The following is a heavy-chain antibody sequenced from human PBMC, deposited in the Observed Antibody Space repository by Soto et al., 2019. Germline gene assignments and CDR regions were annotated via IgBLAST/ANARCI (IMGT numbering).Heavy chain of an antibody. J-gene: IGHJ6*03. CDR2: INAGNGNT. CDR1: GYTFTSYA. D-gene: IGHD3-10*01. CDR3: ARDSGSGSYYTPYYYYYYMDV. V-gene: IGHV1-3*01. Sequence: GASGKVSCKASGYTFTSYAMHWVRQAPGQRLEWMGWINAGNGNTKYSQKFQGRVTITRDTSASTAYMELSSLRSEDTAVYYCARDSGSGSYYTPYYYYYYMDVWGKGTTVTVSS.